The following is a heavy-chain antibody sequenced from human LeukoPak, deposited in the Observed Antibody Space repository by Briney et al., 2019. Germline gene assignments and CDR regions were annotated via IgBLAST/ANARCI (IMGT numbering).Heavy chain of an antibody. Sequence: GGSLRLSCAASGFTFSRYAMQWVRQAPDKRLEYVSGVDDSGAHTYYADSVKGRFTMSRDNSRDTLYLQMGSLRPEDTAAYYCARDGKAKNDFWGQGTLVTVST. D-gene: IGHD1-26*01. V-gene: IGHV3-64*02. CDR2: VDDSGAHT. CDR1: GFTFSRYA. J-gene: IGHJ4*02. CDR3: ARDGKAKNDF.